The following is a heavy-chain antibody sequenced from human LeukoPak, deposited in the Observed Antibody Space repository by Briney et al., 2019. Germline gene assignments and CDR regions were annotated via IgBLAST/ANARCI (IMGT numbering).Heavy chain of an antibody. Sequence: PGGSLRLSCAASGFTFSSYGMHWVRQAPGKGLEWVAVIWYDGSNKYYADSVKGRFTISRDNSKNTLYLQMNSLRAEDTAVYYCARIGCSYGPDYWGPGTLVSVSS. V-gene: IGHV3-33*01. D-gene: IGHD5-18*01. CDR1: GFTFSSYG. CDR3: ARIGCSYGPDY. CDR2: IWYDGSNK. J-gene: IGHJ4*02.